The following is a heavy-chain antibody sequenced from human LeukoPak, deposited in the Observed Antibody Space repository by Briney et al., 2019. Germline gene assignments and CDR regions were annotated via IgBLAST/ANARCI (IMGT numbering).Heavy chain of an antibody. J-gene: IGHJ4*02. Sequence: PSQTLSLTCTVSGGPISSGGYYWSWIRQHPGKGLEWIGYIYYSGSTYYNPSLKSRVTISVDTSKNQFSLKLSSVTAADTAMYYCARRGMVTHFDYWGQGTLVTVSS. CDR3: ARRGMVTHFDY. CDR1: GGPISSGGYY. D-gene: IGHD3-16*01. V-gene: IGHV4-31*03. CDR2: IYYSGST.